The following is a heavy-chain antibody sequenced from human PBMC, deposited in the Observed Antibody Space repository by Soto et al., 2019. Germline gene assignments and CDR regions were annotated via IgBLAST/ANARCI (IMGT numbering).Heavy chain of an antibody. V-gene: IGHV4-39*01. Sequence: WGTLSLTCTVSGGSISSSSYYWGWIRQPPGKGLEWIGSIYYSGSTYYNPSLKSRVTMSVDTSKKQFSLKLSSVTAADTAVYSCARRRSYNSGSYTRLALAYCGQGTLVSVSS. CDR1: GGSISSSSYY. D-gene: IGHD1-26*01. J-gene: IGHJ4*02. CDR2: IYYSGST. CDR3: ARRRSYNSGSYTRLALAY.